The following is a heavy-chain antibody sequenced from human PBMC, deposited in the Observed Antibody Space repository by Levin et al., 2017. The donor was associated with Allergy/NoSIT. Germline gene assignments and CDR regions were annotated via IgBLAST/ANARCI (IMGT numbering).Heavy chain of an antibody. CDR3: ANLYGEPDY. J-gene: IGHJ4*02. V-gene: IGHV3-30*18. CDR2: ILHDGSTK. Sequence: PGGSLRLSCAASGFPFSSYGMHWVRQAPGKGLEWVAVILHDGSTKYYADSVKGRFTISRDNSKNTLYLQMNSLRAEDTAVYYCANLYGEPDYWGQGTLVTVSS. D-gene: IGHD4-17*01. CDR1: GFPFSSYG.